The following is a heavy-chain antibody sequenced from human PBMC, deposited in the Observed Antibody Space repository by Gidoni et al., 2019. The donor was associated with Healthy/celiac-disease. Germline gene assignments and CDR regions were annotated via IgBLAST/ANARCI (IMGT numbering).Heavy chain of an antibody. V-gene: IGHV3-53*01. J-gene: IGHJ2*01. CDR1: GFTVSSNY. CDR2: IYSGGST. Sequence: EVQLVESGGGLIQPGGSLRLSCAASGFTVSSNYMSWVRQAPGKGLEWVSVIYSGGSTYYADSVKGRFTISRDNSKNTLYLQMNSLRAEDTAVYYCARVSVFDHWYFDLWGRGTLVTVSS. CDR3: ARVSVFDHWYFDL. D-gene: IGHD3-3*01.